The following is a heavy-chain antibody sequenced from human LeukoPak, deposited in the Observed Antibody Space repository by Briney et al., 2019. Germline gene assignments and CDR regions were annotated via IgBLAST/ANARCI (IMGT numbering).Heavy chain of an antibody. V-gene: IGHV3-33*01. CDR2: IWSDGSQQ. D-gene: IGHD2-2*02. CDR3: AREGYLGYCSSTSCYNGAFDI. CDR1: GFTFRSYG. J-gene: IGHJ3*02. Sequence: GMSLRLSCAASGFTFRSYGMHWVRQAQGKGLEWVAVIWSDGSQQHYADSVKGRFTISRDNSKNTLYLQMNSLRVDDTAVYYCAREGYLGYCSSTSCYNGAFDIWGQGTMVTVSS.